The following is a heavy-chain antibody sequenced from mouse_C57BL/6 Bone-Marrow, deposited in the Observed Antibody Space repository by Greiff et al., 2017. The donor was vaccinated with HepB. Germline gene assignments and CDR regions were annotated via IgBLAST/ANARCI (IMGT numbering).Heavy chain of an antibody. CDR2: ISYDGSN. CDR1: GYSITSGYY. Sequence: VQLKQSGPGLVKPSQSLSLTCSVTGYSITSGYYWNWIRQFPGNKLEWMGYISYDGSNNYNPSLKNRISITRDTSKNQFFLKLNSVTTEDTATYYCAREGYYGSLYYFDYWGQGTTLTVSS. J-gene: IGHJ2*01. V-gene: IGHV3-6*01. D-gene: IGHD1-1*01. CDR3: AREGYYGSLYYFDY.